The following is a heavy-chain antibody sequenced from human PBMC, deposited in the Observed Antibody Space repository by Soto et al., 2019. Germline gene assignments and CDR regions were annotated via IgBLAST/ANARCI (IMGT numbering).Heavy chain of an antibody. Sequence: EVQLVEPGGGLVQPGGSRRLSCAASGFTFSSYEMNWVRQAPGKGLEWVSYISSRGSTIYYADSVKGRFTIPRDNAKNSLYLQMNSLSAEDTAVYYCARGYSSSWHRKFDYWGQGTLVTVSS. V-gene: IGHV3-48*03. CDR1: GFTFSSYE. D-gene: IGHD6-13*01. CDR3: ARGYSSSWHRKFDY. J-gene: IGHJ4*02. CDR2: ISSRGSTI.